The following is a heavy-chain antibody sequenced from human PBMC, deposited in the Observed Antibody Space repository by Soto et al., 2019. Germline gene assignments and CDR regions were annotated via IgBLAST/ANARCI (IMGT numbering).Heavy chain of an antibody. CDR3: SKNGTTWFAA. CDR1: GYSFYNSG. Sequence: QVQLVQSGPELKKPGASVKVSCKTSGYSFYNSGISWVRQAPGQGLEWMGWISVYSGYAHYAQKFQGRVIMTADTFMSTSYMELRGLRSDDTAMYYCSKNGTTWFAAWGQGTLVTVSS. CDR2: ISVYSGYA. J-gene: IGHJ5*02. V-gene: IGHV1-18*01. D-gene: IGHD1-1*01.